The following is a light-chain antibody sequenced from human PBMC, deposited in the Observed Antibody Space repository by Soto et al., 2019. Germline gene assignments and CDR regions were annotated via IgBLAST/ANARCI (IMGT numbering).Light chain of an antibody. Sequence: DIQMTQSPYSLSSAVGYRFTIACLASQNINTYFNWYQQKPGKAPKLLIYKASTLKIGVPSRFSGSGSGTEFTLTISSLQPDDFATYYCQHYNSYSEAFGQGTKVDIK. CDR3: QHYNSYSEA. V-gene: IGKV1-5*03. CDR2: KAS. CDR1: QNINTY. J-gene: IGKJ1*01.